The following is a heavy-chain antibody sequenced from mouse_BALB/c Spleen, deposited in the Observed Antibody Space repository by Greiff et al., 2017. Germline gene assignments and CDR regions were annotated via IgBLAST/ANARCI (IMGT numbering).Heavy chain of an antibody. V-gene: IGHV1S34*01. J-gene: IGHJ1*01. D-gene: IGHD1-1*01. CDR2: ISCYNGAT. CDR3: ARDYGSSYRYFDV. CDR1: GYSFTGYY. Sequence: LVKTGASVKISCKASGYSFTGYYMHWVKQSHGKSLEWIGYISCYNGATSYNQKFKGKATFTVDTSSSTAYMQFNSLTSEDSAVYYCARDYGSSYRYFDVWGAGTTVTVSS.